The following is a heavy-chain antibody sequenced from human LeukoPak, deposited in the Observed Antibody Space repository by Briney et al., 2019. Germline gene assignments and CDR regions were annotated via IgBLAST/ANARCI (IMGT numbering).Heavy chain of an antibody. J-gene: IGHJ4*02. V-gene: IGHV4-39*07. D-gene: IGHD3-22*01. CDR1: GGSISSSSYY. Sequence: PSETLSLTCTVSGGSISSSSYYWGWIRQPPGKGLEWIGSIYYSGSTYYNPSLKSRVTISVDTSKNQFSLKLSSVTAADTAVYYCARDGGRYYYDSSGYRGVDYWGQGTLVTVSS. CDR2: IYYSGST. CDR3: ARDGGRYYYDSSGYRGVDY.